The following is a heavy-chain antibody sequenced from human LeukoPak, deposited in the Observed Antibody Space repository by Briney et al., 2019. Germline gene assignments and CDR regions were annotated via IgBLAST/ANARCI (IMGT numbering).Heavy chain of an antibody. CDR2: IKNKTNGGTT. V-gene: IGHV3-15*01. D-gene: IGHD2-2*01. CDR1: GFIFSSAW. Sequence: GESLRLSCEASGFIFSSAWMTWVRQAPGKGLEWVGHIKNKTNGGTTDYAAPVKGRFSISRDDSKKTLYLQMNRLRAEDTAVYYCARGLCTSTGCYQGPFDFWGQGMLVTVSS. J-gene: IGHJ4*02. CDR3: ARGLCTSTGCYQGPFDF.